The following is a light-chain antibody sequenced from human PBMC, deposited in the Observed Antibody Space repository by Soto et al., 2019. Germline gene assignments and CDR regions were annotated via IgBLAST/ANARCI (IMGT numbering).Light chain of an antibody. CDR1: SSDVGSYKL. Sequence: QSALTQPASVSGSPGQSITISCTGTSSDVGSYKLVSWYQQYPGKAPKLIIYEDSKRPSGVSNRSYGSKSGSTASLTISGLQAEDEADYSCCSYAGSKVFGGGTKLTVL. CDR3: CSYAGSKV. V-gene: IGLV2-23*01. J-gene: IGLJ3*02. CDR2: EDS.